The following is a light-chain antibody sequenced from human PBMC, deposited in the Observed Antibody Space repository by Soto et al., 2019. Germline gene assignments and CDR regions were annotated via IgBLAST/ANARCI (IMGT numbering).Light chain of an antibody. CDR1: SSDVGGSKY. Sequence: QSALTQPASVSGSPGQSITISCIGTSSDVGGSKYVSWYQQYPGKAPKLMIYEGGKRPSGVSNRFSGSKSGNTASLTISGLQAEDEADYYCCSFALRSTLIFGGGTKLTVL. CDR2: EGG. J-gene: IGLJ2*01. V-gene: IGLV2-23*01. CDR3: CSFALRSTLI.